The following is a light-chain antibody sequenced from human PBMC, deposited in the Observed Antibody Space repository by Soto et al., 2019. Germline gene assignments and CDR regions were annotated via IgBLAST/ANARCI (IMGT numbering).Light chain of an antibody. CDR3: SSYTTSKTRV. CDR1: SSDIGRYNY. Sequence: QSVLTQPASVSGSPGQSITISCTGTSSDIGRYNYVSWYQHHPGKAPKVMIYEVSNRPSGVSNRFSGSKSGSTASLTISGLLAGDEADYYCSSYTTSKTRVFGTGTKVTVL. V-gene: IGLV2-14*01. CDR2: EVS. J-gene: IGLJ1*01.